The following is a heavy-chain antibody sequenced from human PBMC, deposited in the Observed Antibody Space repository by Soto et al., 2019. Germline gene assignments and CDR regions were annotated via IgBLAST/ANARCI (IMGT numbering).Heavy chain of an antibody. D-gene: IGHD2-2*01. CDR3: GRPLNFNWSSTSGYEQQPFDH. Sequence: GESLKISCKGSGYSFTSYWIGWVRQMPGKGLEWMGIIYPGDSDTRYSPSFQGQVTISADKSISTAYLQWSSLKASDTAMYYCGRPLNFNWSSTSGYEQQPFDHWGQGTLVTLPS. J-gene: IGHJ4*02. CDR2: IYPGDSDT. CDR1: GYSFTSYW. V-gene: IGHV5-51*01.